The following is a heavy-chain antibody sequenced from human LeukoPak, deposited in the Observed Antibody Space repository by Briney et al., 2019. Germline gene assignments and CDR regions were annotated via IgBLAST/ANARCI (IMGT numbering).Heavy chain of an antibody. J-gene: IGHJ4*02. D-gene: IGHD3-10*01. CDR2: ISSSGSTI. V-gene: IGHV3-48*03. Sequence: GGSLRLSCAASGFTFSSYGMNWVRQAPGKGLEWVSYISSSGSTIYYADSVKGRFTISRDNAKNSLYLQMNSLRAEDTAVYYCARDSRGAFDYWGQGTLVTVSS. CDR1: GFTFSSYG. CDR3: ARDSRGAFDY.